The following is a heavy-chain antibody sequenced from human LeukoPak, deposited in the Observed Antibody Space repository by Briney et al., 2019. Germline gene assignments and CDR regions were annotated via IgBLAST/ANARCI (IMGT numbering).Heavy chain of an antibody. CDR3: AKAPRAAAGTYNGMDV. D-gene: IGHD6-13*01. Sequence: RGSLRLSCAASGFTFSSYAMSWVRQAPGKGLEWVSAISGSGGSTYYADSVKGRFTISRDSSKNTLYLQMNSLRAEDTAVYYCAKAPRAAAGTYNGMDVWGQGTTVTVSS. V-gene: IGHV3-23*01. CDR1: GFTFSSYA. J-gene: IGHJ6*02. CDR2: ISGSGGST.